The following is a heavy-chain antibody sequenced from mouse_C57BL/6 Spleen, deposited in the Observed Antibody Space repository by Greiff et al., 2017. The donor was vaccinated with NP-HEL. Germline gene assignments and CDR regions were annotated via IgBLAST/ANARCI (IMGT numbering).Heavy chain of an antibody. V-gene: IGHV3-6*01. Sequence: VQLKESGPGLVKPSQSLSLTCSVTGYSITSGYYWNRIRQFPGNKLEWFGYINYDGRNNSNPSRNNRIPITRDTAKNQFFLKLNAVTTEDTATYCCASPTRGFAYWGQGTLVTVSA. CDR3: ASPTRGFAY. D-gene: IGHD2-10*01. CDR2: INYDGRN. J-gene: IGHJ3*01. CDR1: GYSITSGYY.